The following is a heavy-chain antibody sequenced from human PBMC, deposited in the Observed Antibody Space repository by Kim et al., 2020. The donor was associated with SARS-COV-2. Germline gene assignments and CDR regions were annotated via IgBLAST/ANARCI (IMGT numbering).Heavy chain of an antibody. CDR2: IYPGDSTI. CDR1: GYSFTRYW. CDR3: VKHSPDYRGIDY. D-gene: IGHD4-17*01. V-gene: IGHV5-51*01. Sequence: GESLKISCKGSGYSFTRYWIGWVRQMPGKGLEWMGIIYPGDSTIKYSPSFRGQVSISADKSISTAYLQWSSLKASDTAMFYCVKHSPDYRGIDYWGQGTLVTVSS. J-gene: IGHJ4*02.